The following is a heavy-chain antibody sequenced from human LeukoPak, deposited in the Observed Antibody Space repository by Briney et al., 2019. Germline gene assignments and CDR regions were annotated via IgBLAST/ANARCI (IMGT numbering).Heavy chain of an antibody. V-gene: IGHV3-21*01. D-gene: IGHD7-27*01. Sequence: PGGSLRLSCAASGINFRGYWVGWVRQAPGKGLEWVSSISGSSGFLHYADSVKGRFTISRDNAKNSLFLQISSLRAEDTAVYYCVRAMAVTGGRDFDHWGQGTLVTVSS. CDR1: GINFRGYW. CDR2: ISGSSGFL. J-gene: IGHJ4*02. CDR3: VRAMAVTGGRDFDH.